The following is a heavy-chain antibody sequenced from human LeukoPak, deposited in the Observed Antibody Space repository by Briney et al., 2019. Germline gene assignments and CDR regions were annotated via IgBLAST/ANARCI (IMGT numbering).Heavy chain of an antibody. V-gene: IGHV3-23*01. CDR1: GFTFDDYA. CDR2: ISGSDGRT. D-gene: IGHD3-22*01. CDR3: AKDRGRYYDSSGYYWGYYFDS. J-gene: IGHJ4*02. Sequence: PGRSLRLSCAASGFTFDDYAMHWVRQAPGKGLEWVSTISGSDGRTYYADSVKGRFTVSSDNSKNTLYLQMSSLRAGDTAVYYCAKDRGRYYDSSGYYWGYYFDSWGQGILVTVSA.